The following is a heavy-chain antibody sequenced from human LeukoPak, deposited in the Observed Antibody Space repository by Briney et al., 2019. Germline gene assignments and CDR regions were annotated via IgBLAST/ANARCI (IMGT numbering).Heavy chain of an antibody. J-gene: IGHJ2*01. D-gene: IGHD1-26*01. V-gene: IGHV3-21*01. CDR1: GFTFSNYS. Sequence: GGSLRLSCAASGFTFSNYSMNWVRQAPGKGLEWVSSISSSSSYIYYADSMEGRFTISRDNAKNSLYLQMNSLRAEDTAVYYCARLPGNDWYFDLWGRGTLVTVSS. CDR3: ARLPGNDWYFDL. CDR2: ISSSSSYI.